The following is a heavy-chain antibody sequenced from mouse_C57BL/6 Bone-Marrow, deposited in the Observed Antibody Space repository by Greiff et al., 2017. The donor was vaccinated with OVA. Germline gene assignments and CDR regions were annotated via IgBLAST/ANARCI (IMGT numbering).Heavy chain of an antibody. J-gene: IGHJ1*03. Sequence: QVQLQQPGTELVKPGASVKLSCKASGYTFTSYWMHWVKPRPGQGLEWIGNINPSNGGTNYNEKFKSKATLTVDKSSSTAYMQLSSLTSEDSAVYYCARLVTTRDWYFEVWGTGTTVTVAS. CDR2: INPSNGGT. CDR1: GYTFTSYW. CDR3: ARLVTTRDWYFEV. D-gene: IGHD2-2*01. V-gene: IGHV1-53*01.